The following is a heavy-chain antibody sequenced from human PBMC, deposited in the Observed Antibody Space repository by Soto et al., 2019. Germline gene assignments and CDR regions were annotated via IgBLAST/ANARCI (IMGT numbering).Heavy chain of an antibody. CDR2: IDPSDSQT. V-gene: IGHV5-10-1*01. D-gene: IGHD3-22*01. CDR1: GYSFAGYW. CDR3: ARQIYDSDTGPNFQYYFDS. Sequence: GESLKISCKGSGYSFAGYWITWVRQKPGKGLEWMGRIDPSDSQTYYSPSFRGHVTISVTKSITTVFLQWSSLRASDTTMYYCARQIYDSDTGPNFQYYFDSWGQGTPVTVYS. J-gene: IGHJ4*02.